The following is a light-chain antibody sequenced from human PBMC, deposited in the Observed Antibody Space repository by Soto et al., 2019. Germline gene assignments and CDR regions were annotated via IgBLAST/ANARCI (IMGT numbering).Light chain of an antibody. V-gene: IGLV1-44*01. Sequence: VLTQPPSASGTPGQIVAISCSGSSSNIGSNTVTWYQQLPGTAPKLLIYSTSQRSSGVPARFSGSKSGASASLSISGLQSEDEDDYYCAAWDDRLDVYVFGQGTKVT. J-gene: IGLJ1*01. CDR2: STS. CDR1: SSNIGSNT. CDR3: AAWDDRLDVYV.